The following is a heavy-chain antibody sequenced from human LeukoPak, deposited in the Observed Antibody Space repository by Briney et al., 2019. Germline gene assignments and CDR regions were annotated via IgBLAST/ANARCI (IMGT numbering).Heavy chain of an antibody. CDR1: GGSLSSYY. CDR3: ARHPARSRTGIWFDP. J-gene: IGHJ5*02. CDR2: IYCSGST. Sequence: SETLSLTCTVSGGSLSSYYWSWIRQPPGKGLEWIGYIYCSGSTNYNPSLKSRVTISVDTSKNQFSLKLSSVTAADTAVYYCARHPARSRTGIWFDPWGQGTLVTVSS. V-gene: IGHV4-59*08. D-gene: IGHD3-10*01.